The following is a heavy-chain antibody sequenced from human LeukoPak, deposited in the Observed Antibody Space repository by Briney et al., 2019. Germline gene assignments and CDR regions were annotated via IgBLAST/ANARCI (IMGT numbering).Heavy chain of an antibody. J-gene: IGHJ4*02. CDR1: GFTFSSYG. CDR2: ISYDGTRK. CDR3: TKGPDPGGFGY. V-gene: IGHV3-30*18. D-gene: IGHD3-10*01. Sequence: GGSLRLSCAASGFTFSSYGMHWVRQAPGKGLEWVAVISYDGTRKYYADSVKGRLTISRDNSNNTLYLQINSLKAEDTALYYCTKGPDPGGFGYWGQGTLVTVSS.